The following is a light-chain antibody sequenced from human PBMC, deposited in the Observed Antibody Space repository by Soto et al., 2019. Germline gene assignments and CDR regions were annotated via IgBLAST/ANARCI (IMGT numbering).Light chain of an antibody. CDR1: SGNIASNY. J-gene: IGLJ2*01. Sequence: LTQPHSVSESPGKTVTISCTRSSGNIASNYVQWYQQRPGSAPTTVIYEDNQRPSGVPDRFSGSIDSSSNSASLTVSGLKTEDEADYYCQSYDSSNYVVFGGGTKLTVL. CDR3: QSYDSSNYVV. CDR2: EDN. V-gene: IGLV6-57*03.